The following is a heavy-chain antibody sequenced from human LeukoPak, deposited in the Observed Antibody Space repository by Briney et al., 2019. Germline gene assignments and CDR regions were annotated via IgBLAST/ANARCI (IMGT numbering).Heavy chain of an antibody. V-gene: IGHV3-23*01. Sequence: PGGSLRLSCAASGFTVSSNYMSWVRQAPGKGLEWVSTIGGGGGSTDYTDSVKGRFTISRDNSKNTLYLQMSSLGAEDTAVYYCAKGHRYCTSGNCNSAIDYWGQGTLVTVSS. J-gene: IGHJ4*02. CDR3: AKGHRYCTSGNCNSAIDY. D-gene: IGHD2-15*01. CDR1: GFTVSSNY. CDR2: IGGGGGST.